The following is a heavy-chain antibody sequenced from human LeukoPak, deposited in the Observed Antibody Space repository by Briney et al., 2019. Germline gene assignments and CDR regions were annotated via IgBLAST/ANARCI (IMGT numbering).Heavy chain of an antibody. Sequence: ASVKVSCKASGYTFTGYYMHWVRQAPGQGLEWMGWINPNSGGTNYAQKFQGRVTMTRDTSISTAYMELSRLRSDDTAVYYCARSYPSLNGYCSGGSCYSGGNWFDPWGQGTLVTVSS. V-gene: IGHV1-2*02. CDR1: GYTFTGYY. CDR2: INPNSGGT. CDR3: ARSYPSLNGYCSGGSCYSGGNWFDP. J-gene: IGHJ5*02. D-gene: IGHD2-15*01.